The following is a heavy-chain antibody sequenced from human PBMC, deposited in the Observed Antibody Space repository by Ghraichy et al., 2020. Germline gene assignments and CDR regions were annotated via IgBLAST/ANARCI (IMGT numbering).Heavy chain of an antibody. V-gene: IGHV1-2*02. J-gene: IGHJ6*02. CDR1: GYTFTGYY. CDR2: INPNSGGT. Sequence: ASVKVSCKASGYTFTGYYMHWVRQAPGQGLEWMGWINPNSGGTNYAQKFQGRVTMTRDTSISTAYMELSRLRSDDTAVYYCARGGGGLGPAGPGYYGMDVWGQGTTVTVSS. CDR3: ARGGGGLGPAGPGYYGMDV. D-gene: IGHD2-2*01.